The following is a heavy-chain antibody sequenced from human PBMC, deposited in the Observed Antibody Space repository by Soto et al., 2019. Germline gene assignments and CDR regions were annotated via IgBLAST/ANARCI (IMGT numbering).Heavy chain of an antibody. D-gene: IGHD3-10*01. CDR1: GFTFSSYW. V-gene: IGHV3-7*05. CDR2: IKQDGSEK. J-gene: IGHJ4*02. CDR3: ARELQVRGVRGVNRYYFDY. Sequence: EVQLVESGVGLVQPGGSLRLSCAASGFTFSSYWMSWVRQAPGKGLEWVANIKQDGSEKYYVDSVKGRFTISRDNAKNSLYLQMNSLRAEDTAVYYCARELQVRGVRGVNRYYFDYWGQGTLVTVSS.